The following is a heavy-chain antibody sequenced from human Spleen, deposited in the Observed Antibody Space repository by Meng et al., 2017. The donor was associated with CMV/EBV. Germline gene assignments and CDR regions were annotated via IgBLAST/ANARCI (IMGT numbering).Heavy chain of an antibody. V-gene: IGHV1-2*02. CDR1: GYTFTGYY. J-gene: IGHJ6*02. CDR2: INPNSGGT. D-gene: IGHD2-15*01. CDR3: ARVKRYCTGGSCSSTGYYGMDV. Sequence: ASVKVSCKASGYTFTGYYMHWVRQAPGQGLEWMGWINPNSGGTNYAQKFQGRVTMTRDTSISTAYMELSSLRSDDMAVYYCARVKRYCTGGSCSSTGYYGMDVWGQGTTVTVSS.